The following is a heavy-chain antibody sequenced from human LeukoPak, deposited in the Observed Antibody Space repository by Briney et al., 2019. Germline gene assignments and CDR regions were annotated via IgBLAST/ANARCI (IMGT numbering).Heavy chain of an antibody. CDR1: GFTFSSYA. D-gene: IGHD3-10*01. CDR3: ARVGYGSGSSFDY. CDR2: VSSNGAKT. Sequence: GGSLRLSCAASGFTFSSYAITWVRQAPGKGLEWVSAVSSNGAKTYYADSVKGRFTISRDNYKNMVFLQMNSLRAEDTAVYYCARVGYGSGSSFDYWGQGTLVTVSS. J-gene: IGHJ4*02. V-gene: IGHV3-23*01.